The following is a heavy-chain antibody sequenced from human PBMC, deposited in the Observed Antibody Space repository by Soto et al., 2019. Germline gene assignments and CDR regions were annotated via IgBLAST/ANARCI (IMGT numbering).Heavy chain of an antibody. CDR3: ARDGDPQSAFWSGPLGGGRFDP. V-gene: IGHV1-69*12. CDR1: GGTFGNSA. D-gene: IGHD3-3*01. J-gene: IGHJ5*02. Sequence: QVQLVQSGAEVKKPGSSVNVSCKTSGGTFGNSAVTWVRQAPGQGLEWLGGIVPMFGTANYAQKFQGRVTITADESTITAYMELNSLKTDDTAVYYCARDGDPQSAFWSGPLGGGRFDPWGQGTLVTGS. CDR2: IVPMFGTA.